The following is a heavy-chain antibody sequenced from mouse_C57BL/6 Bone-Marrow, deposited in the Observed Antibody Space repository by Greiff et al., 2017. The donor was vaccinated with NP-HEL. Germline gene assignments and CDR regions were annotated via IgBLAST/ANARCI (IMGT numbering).Heavy chain of an antibody. CDR1: GFTFTDYY. Sequence: EVKLEESGGGLLQPGGSLSLSCAASGFTFTDYYMSWVRQPPGKALEWLGFIRNKANGYTTAYSASVKGRFTISRDNSQSILYLQMNALRAEDSATYYCARSIYYDYADDPCYAMDYWGQGTSVTVSS. D-gene: IGHD2-4*01. J-gene: IGHJ4*01. V-gene: IGHV7-3*01. CDR2: IRNKANGYTT. CDR3: ARSIYYDYADDPCYAMDY.